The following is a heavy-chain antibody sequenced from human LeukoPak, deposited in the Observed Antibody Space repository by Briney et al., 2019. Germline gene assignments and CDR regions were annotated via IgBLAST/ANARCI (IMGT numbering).Heavy chain of an antibody. Sequence: PGGSLRLSCAASGFTFSSYAMSWVRQAPGKGLEWVSAISGSGGSTYYADSVKGRFTISRDNSKNTLYLQMNSLRAEDTAVYYCARIRRFPNWFDPWGLGTLVTVSS. D-gene: IGHD2-21*01. V-gene: IGHV3-23*01. CDR3: ARIRRFPNWFDP. CDR1: GFTFSSYA. CDR2: ISGSGGST. J-gene: IGHJ5*02.